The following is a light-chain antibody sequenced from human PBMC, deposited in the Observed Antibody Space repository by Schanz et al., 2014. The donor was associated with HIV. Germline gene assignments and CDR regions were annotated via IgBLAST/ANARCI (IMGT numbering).Light chain of an antibody. V-gene: IGKV3-15*01. CDR1: QSVSSN. CDR3: QQYGSS. J-gene: IGKJ3*01. Sequence: EIVMTQSPATLSLSPGERATVSCRASQSVSSNLAWYQQKLGQAPRLLIYDASTRATGIPARFSGRGSGTEFTLTISSLQSEDFAVYYCQQYGSSFGPGTKVEIK. CDR2: DAS.